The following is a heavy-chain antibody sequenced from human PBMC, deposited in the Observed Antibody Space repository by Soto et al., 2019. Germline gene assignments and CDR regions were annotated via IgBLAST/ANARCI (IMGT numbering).Heavy chain of an antibody. J-gene: IGHJ6*02. D-gene: IGHD1-20*01. Sequence: GGSLRLSCAGSGFTFSTYSMNWVRQAPGKGLEWVSGIYGNGGGTFYADSVKGRFTISRDNSKNTLYLQMNSLRAEDTAVYYCAREEVSARKHYGMDVWGQGTTVTVSS. CDR3: AREEVSARKHYGMDV. CDR1: GFTFSTYS. CDR2: IYGNGGGT. V-gene: IGHV3-23*01.